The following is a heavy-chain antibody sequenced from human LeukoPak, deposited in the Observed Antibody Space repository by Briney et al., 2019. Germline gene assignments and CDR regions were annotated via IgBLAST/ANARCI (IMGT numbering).Heavy chain of an antibody. J-gene: IGHJ3*02. CDR3: ARGGYRYDDGFDI. Sequence: GESLKISCKGSGYRFTSYWIGWVRQMPGKGLEWMGIIYPGDSDTTYSPSLQGQVTISVDKSISIAYLQWNSLKASDTAMFYCARGGYRYDDGFDIWGQGTMVTVSS. V-gene: IGHV5-51*01. CDR2: IYPGDSDT. CDR1: GYRFTSYW. D-gene: IGHD3-16*02.